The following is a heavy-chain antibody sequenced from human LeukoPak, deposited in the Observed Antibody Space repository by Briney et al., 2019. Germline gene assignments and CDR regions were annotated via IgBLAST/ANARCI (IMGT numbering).Heavy chain of an antibody. V-gene: IGHV3-23*01. D-gene: IGHD2-2*01. CDR2: ISGSGGST. J-gene: IGHJ4*02. Sequence: PGGSLRLSCAASGFTFSSYAVSWVRQAPGKGLEWVSAISGSGGSTYYADSVKGRFTISRDNSKNTLYLQMNSLRAEDTAVYYCAKRVYCSSTSCLPRFDYWGQGTLVTVSS. CDR1: GFTFSSYA. CDR3: AKRVYCSSTSCLPRFDY.